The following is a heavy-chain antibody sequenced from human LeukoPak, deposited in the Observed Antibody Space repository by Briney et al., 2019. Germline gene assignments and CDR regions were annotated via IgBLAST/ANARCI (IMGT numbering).Heavy chain of an antibody. J-gene: IGHJ4*02. CDR2: ISYDGSNK. CDR1: GFTFSSYG. CDR3: AKDSSLDY. Sequence: GGSLRLSCAASGFTFSSYGMHWVRQAPGKGLEWVAVISYDGSNKYYADSVKGRYTISRDNSKDTLYLQMNSLRAEDTAVYYCAKDSSLDYWGQGTLVTVSS. V-gene: IGHV3-30*18.